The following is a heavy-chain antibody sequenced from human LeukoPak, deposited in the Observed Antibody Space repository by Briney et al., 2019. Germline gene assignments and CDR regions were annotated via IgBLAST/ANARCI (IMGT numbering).Heavy chain of an antibody. CDR3: ARDAGEGVFDY. J-gene: IGHJ4*02. CDR2: ISAYNGNT. CDR1: GYTFTGYY. D-gene: IGHD3-10*01. V-gene: IGHV1-18*04. Sequence: GASVKVSCKASGYTFTGYYMHWVRQAPGQGLEWMGWISAYNGNTNYAQKLQGRVTMTTDTSTSTAYMELRSLRSDDTAVYYCARDAGEGVFDYWGQGTLVTVSS.